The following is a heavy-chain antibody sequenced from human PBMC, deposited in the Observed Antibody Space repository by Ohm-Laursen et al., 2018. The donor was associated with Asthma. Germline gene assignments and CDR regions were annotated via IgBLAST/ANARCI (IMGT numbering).Heavy chain of an antibody. CDR1: GFTFSSYG. D-gene: IGHD6-6*01. V-gene: IGHV3-33*01. CDR2: IWYDGSNK. CDR3: VRDGGIAARHYFGMDV. Sequence: SLRLSCAASGFTFSSYGMHWVRQAPGKGLEWVAVIWYDGSNKYYADSVEGRFTISRDNSKNTLYLQMNSLRAEDTAVYYCVRDGGIAARHYFGMDVWGQGTTVTVSS. J-gene: IGHJ6*02.